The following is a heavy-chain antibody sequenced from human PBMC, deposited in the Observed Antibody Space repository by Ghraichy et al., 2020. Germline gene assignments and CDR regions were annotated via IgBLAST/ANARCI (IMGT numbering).Heavy chain of an antibody. D-gene: IGHD4-17*01. J-gene: IGHJ6*03. CDR3: ARGLATYGDYESKYYYYYYYMDV. CDR2: INHSGST. CDR1: GGSFSGYY. Sequence: SETLSLTCAVYGGSFSGYYWSWIRQPPGKGLEWIGEINHSGSTNYNPSLKSRVTISVDTSKNQFSLKLSSVTAADTAVYYCARGLATYGDYESKYYYYYYYMDVWGKGTTVTVSS. V-gene: IGHV4-34*01.